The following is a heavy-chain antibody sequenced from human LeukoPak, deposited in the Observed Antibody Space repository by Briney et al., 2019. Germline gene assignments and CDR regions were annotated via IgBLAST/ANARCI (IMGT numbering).Heavy chain of an antibody. CDR3: ARGIAAAGIFDP. D-gene: IGHD6-13*01. J-gene: IGHJ5*02. CDR1: GFTVRSNY. CDR2: ISSSGSTI. Sequence: GGSLRLSCAASGFTVRSNYMSWVRQAPGKGLEWVSYISSSGSTIYYADSVKGRFTISRDNAKNSLYLQMNCLRAEDTAVYYCARGIAAAGIFDPWGQGTLVTVSS. V-gene: IGHV3-11*04.